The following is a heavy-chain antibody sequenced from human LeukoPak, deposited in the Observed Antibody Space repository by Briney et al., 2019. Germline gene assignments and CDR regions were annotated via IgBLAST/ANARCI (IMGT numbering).Heavy chain of an antibody. CDR1: GGSSSGYY. J-gene: IGHJ5*02. CDR2: INHSGST. V-gene: IGHV4-34*01. D-gene: IGHD4-17*01. Sequence: KPSEALSLTCAVYGGSSSGYYWSWIRQPPGKGLEWIGEINHSGSTNYNPSLKSRVTISVDTSKNQFSLKLSSVTAADTAVSYCARGCKRVVTTALRRHWFDPWGQGTLVTVSS. CDR3: ARGCKRVVTTALRRHWFDP.